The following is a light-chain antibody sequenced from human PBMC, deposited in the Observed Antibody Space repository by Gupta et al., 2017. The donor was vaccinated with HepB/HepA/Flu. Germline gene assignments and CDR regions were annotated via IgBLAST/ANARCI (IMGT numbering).Light chain of an antibody. J-gene: IGKJ5*01. CDR1: QTVSRDN. CDR3: QQYGSSTP. Sequence: EIVLTQSPRTLSLSPGERATLSCRASQTVSRDNLAGSQKKPGQAPSPLTYGASSRATGVPGMPGGSGGKTYCTLTISRLEPDDFAEYSFQQYGSSTPFGQGTKLEIK. V-gene: IGKV3-20*01. CDR2: GAS.